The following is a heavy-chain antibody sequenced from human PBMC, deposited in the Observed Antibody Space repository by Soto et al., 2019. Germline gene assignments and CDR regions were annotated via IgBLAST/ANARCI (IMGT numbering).Heavy chain of an antibody. D-gene: IGHD6-19*01. CDR1: GFTVNNYW. CDR2: INSGRSVT. Sequence: GGSLRLSCAASGFTVNNYWMHWVRQAPGKGLVWVSRINSGRSVTNYADSVKGRFTIPRDNAKNTLYLQMNSLRAEDTAVYYCARDREVADYYYYGMDVWGQGTTVTVSS. J-gene: IGHJ6*02. CDR3: ARDREVADYYYYGMDV. V-gene: IGHV3-74*01.